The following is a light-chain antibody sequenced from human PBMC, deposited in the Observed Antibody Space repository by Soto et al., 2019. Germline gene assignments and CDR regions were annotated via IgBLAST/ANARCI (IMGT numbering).Light chain of an antibody. Sequence: QSALTQPASVSGSPGQSITISCTGTSSDVGGYNYVSWYQPHPGKAPKLIIYEVSNRPSGVSNRFSGSKSGNTASLTISGLQAEDEADYYCNSYTSKSTGVFGTGTKLTVL. CDR1: SSDVGGYNY. CDR3: NSYTSKSTGV. CDR2: EVS. V-gene: IGLV2-14*01. J-gene: IGLJ1*01.